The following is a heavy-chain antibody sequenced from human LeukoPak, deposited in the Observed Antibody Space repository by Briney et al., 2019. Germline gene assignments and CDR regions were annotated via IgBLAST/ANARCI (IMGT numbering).Heavy chain of an antibody. V-gene: IGHV3-23*01. J-gene: IGHJ4*02. CDR2: ISESGDVT. CDR1: GFTFSNYP. Sequence: GGSLRLSCEASGFTFSNYPMSWVRQAPGRGLEWVSVISESGDVTHYADAMKGRFTIPRDNAKNTLNLQMNSLRAEDTAIYYCARDSSHYLGSSDYWGQGTLVTVSS. D-gene: IGHD6-6*01. CDR3: ARDSSHYLGSSDY.